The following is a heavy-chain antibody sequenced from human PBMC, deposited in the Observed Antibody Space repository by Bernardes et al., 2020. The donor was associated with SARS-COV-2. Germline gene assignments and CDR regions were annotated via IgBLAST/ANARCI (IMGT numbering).Heavy chain of an antibody. J-gene: IGHJ4*02. Sequence: GGSLRLSCAASGFTFSSYWMSWVRQAPGKGLEWVANIKQDGSEKYYVDSVKGRFTISRDNAKNSLYLQMNSLRAEDTAVYYCARVAGDYVLGVEYYFDYWGQGTLVTVSS. D-gene: IGHD4-17*01. V-gene: IGHV3-7*03. CDR3: ARVAGDYVLGVEYYFDY. CDR2: IKQDGSEK. CDR1: GFTFSSYW.